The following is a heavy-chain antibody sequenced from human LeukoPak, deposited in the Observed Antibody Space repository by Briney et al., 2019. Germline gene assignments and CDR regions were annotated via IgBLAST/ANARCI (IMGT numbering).Heavy chain of an antibody. CDR3: ARTRSTIPGYYYYMDV. D-gene: IGHD3-3*01. J-gene: IGHJ6*03. Sequence: SVKVSCKASGGTFSSYAISWVRQAPGQGLEWMGGIIPIFGTANYAQKFQGRVTITTDESTSTAYMELSSLRSEDTAVYYCARTRSTIPGYYYYMDVWGKGTTVTVSS. CDR2: IIPIFGTA. CDR1: GGTFSSYA. V-gene: IGHV1-69*05.